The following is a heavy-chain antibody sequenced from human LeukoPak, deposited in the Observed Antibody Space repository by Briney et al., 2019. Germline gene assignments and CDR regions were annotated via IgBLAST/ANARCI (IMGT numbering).Heavy chain of an antibody. CDR2: INPSGGST. Sequence: ASVTVSCTASGYTFTSYYMHWVRQAPGQGLEWMGIINPSGGSTSYAQKSQGRVTMTRDTSTSTVYMELSSLRSEDTAVYYRARGDHDHGYYFDYWGQGTLVTVSS. CDR1: GYTFTSYY. J-gene: IGHJ4*02. D-gene: IGHD1-1*01. V-gene: IGHV1-46*01. CDR3: ARGDHDHGYYFDY.